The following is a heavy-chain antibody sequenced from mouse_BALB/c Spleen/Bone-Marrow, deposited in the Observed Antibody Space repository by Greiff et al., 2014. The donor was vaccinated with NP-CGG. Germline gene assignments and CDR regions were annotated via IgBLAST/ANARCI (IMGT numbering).Heavy chain of an antibody. CDR1: GYTFTSYY. Sequence: QVTLKESGPELVKPGASVRISCKASGYTFTSYYIHWVKQRPGQGLEWIGWIYPGNVDTKYNEKFKGKATLTADKSSSTAYMQLSSLTSEDSAVYFCARRRGITTERDYFDYWGQGTTLTVSS. CDR2: IYPGNVDT. D-gene: IGHD2-4*01. CDR3: ARRRGITTERDYFDY. J-gene: IGHJ2*01. V-gene: IGHV1S56*01.